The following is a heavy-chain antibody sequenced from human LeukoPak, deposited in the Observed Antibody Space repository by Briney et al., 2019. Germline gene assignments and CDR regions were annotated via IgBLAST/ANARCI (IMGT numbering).Heavy chain of an antibody. Sequence: PSETLSLTCTVSGDSISGSNSHWGWIRQPPGKGLEWLGTVYYSGNAFYNPSLRGRTTVLVDTSKNQFSLKLTSVTAADTAVYFCAREPDAWGQGILVTVSS. CDR3: AREPDA. CDR2: VYYSGNA. CDR1: GDSISGSNSH. V-gene: IGHV4-39*07. J-gene: IGHJ5*02.